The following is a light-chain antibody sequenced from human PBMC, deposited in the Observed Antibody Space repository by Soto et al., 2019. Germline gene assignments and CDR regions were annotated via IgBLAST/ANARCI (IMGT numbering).Light chain of an antibody. CDR3: MQAVYTRT. CDR2: LGS. V-gene: IGKV2-28*01. Sequence: DIVMTQSPLSLPVTPGEPASISCRSGQSLLHSNGYNYLDWYLQKPGQSPQLLIYLGSNRASGVPDRFSGSGSGTDFTLRISGVEAEDVGVYYCMQAVYTRTFGPGTKVDIK. J-gene: IGKJ1*01. CDR1: QSLLHSNGYNY.